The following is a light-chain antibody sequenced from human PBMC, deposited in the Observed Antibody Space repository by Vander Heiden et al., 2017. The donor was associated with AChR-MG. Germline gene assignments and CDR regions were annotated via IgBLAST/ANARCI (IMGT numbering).Light chain of an antibody. V-gene: IGKV2-28*01. CDR3: MQDLRSVT. Sequence: VLTQSPLSLPVTPGEPASISCRSSQSLLHSNGYNYLDWYLQKPGQSPQLLIYLGSNRASGVPDRFSGSASGTDFTLKISRVEAEDIGVYYCMQDLRSVTFGGGTKVEI. J-gene: IGKJ4*01. CDR1: QSLLHSNGYNY. CDR2: LGS.